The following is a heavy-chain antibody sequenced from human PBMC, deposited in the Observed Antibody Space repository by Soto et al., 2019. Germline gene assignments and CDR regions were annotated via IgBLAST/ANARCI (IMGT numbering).Heavy chain of an antibody. Sequence: GSLRLSCAASGFTFSSYWMSWVRQAPGKGLEWVANIKQDGSEKYYVDSVKGRFTISRDNAKNSLYLQMNSLRAEDTAVYYCARGGYCSSTSCYNFDYWGQGTLVTVSS. V-gene: IGHV3-7*01. CDR2: IKQDGSEK. D-gene: IGHD2-2*02. CDR1: GFTFSSYW. J-gene: IGHJ4*02. CDR3: ARGGYCSSTSCYNFDY.